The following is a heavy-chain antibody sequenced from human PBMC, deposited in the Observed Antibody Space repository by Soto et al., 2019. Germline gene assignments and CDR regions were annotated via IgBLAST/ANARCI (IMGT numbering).Heavy chain of an antibody. V-gene: IGHV1-3*01. Sequence: ASVKVSCKASGYTFTSYTMHWVRQAPGQSLEWMGWINAGNGDTKYSQKFQGRVTITRDISASTAYMELSSLRSEDTAVYYCARIGYGYASGRGCFGPWGQGTLVTVSS. J-gene: IGHJ5*02. D-gene: IGHD5-18*01. CDR2: INAGNGDT. CDR3: ARIGYGYASGRGCFGP. CDR1: GYTFTSYT.